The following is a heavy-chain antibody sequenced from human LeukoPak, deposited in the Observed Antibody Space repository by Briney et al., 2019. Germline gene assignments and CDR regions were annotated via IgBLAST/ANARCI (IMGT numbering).Heavy chain of an antibody. J-gene: IGHJ4*02. CDR2: INPNSGGT. Sequence: ASVKVSCKASGYSFTRYGISWVRQAPGQGLEWMGWINPNSGGTNYAQKFQGRVTMTRDTSISTAYMELSRLRSDDTAVYYCARGAAGYYGSGSSPYWGQGTLVTVSS. CDR1: GYSFTRYG. V-gene: IGHV1-2*02. CDR3: ARGAAGYYGSGSSPY. D-gene: IGHD3-10*01.